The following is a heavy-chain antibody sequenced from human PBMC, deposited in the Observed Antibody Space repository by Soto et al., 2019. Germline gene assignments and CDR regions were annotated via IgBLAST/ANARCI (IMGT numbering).Heavy chain of an antibody. V-gene: IGHV5-10-1*01. Sequence: PGESLKTSCKGSGYSFTIYWNSWVRQMPGKGLEWMGRIDPSVSYTNYSPSFQGHVTIAADKSISTAYRQWSSLKASDTAMYYCARFGVYCSSTSCYKRGRAFDIWGQGTMVTVSS. CDR3: ARFGVYCSSTSCYKRGRAFDI. CDR2: IDPSVSYT. D-gene: IGHD2-2*02. J-gene: IGHJ3*02. CDR1: GYSFTIYW.